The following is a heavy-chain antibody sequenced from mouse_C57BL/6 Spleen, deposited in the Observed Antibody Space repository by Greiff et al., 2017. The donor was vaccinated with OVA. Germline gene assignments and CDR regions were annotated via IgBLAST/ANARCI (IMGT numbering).Heavy chain of an antibody. J-gene: IGHJ4*01. CDR3: ARGNWANYAMDY. CDR1: GYTFTSYW. V-gene: IGHV1-64*01. Sequence: QVQLQQPGAELVKPGASVQLSCKASGYTFTSYWTHWVKQRPGQGLEWIGMIHPNSGSTNYNEKFKSKATLTVDKSSSTAYMQLSSLTSEDSAVYYCARGNWANYAMDYWGQGTSVTVSS. CDR2: IHPNSGST. D-gene: IGHD4-1*01.